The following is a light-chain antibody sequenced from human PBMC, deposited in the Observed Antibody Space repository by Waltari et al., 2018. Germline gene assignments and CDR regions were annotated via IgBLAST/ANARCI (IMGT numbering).Light chain of an antibody. V-gene: IGLV2-23*02. CDR3: SSYTQSRTRV. CDR2: GVA. J-gene: IGLJ3*02. Sequence: QSALTQSASASGSPGQSITISCTGTSRGVWSYDLVSWYQQLPVRAPTLILFGVAKRPSGISDRFSGSKSGNTASLTISGLQSEDEAHYYCSSYTQSRTRVFGGGTKLTVL. CDR1: SRGVWSYDL.